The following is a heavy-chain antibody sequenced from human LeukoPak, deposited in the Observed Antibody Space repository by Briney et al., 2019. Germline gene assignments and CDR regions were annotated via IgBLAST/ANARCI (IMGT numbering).Heavy chain of an antibody. CDR3: ARDYYYDSSGYYYDAFDI. Sequence: GGSLRLSCAASGFTFSSYSMNWVRQAPGKGLEWVSYISSSSTIYYADSVKGRFTISRDNAKNSLYLQMNSLRDEDTAVYYCARDYYYDSSGYYYDAFDIWGQGTMVTVSS. V-gene: IGHV3-48*02. D-gene: IGHD3-22*01. J-gene: IGHJ3*02. CDR2: ISSSSTI. CDR1: GFTFSSYS.